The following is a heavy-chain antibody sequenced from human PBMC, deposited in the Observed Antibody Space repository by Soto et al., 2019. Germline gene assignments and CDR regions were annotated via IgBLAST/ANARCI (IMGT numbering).Heavy chain of an antibody. J-gene: IGHJ6*02. Sequence: SLKVSCKGSGRSYSSDAIIWGRQAPGQGLEWMGGIIPIFGTANYAQKFQGRVTITADESTSTAYMELSSLRSEDTAVYYCARQAAAGPEIYYYYYGMDVWGQGTTVTVSS. D-gene: IGHD6-13*01. CDR1: GRSYSSDA. CDR3: ARQAAAGPEIYYYYYGMDV. V-gene: IGHV1-69*01. CDR2: IIPIFGTA.